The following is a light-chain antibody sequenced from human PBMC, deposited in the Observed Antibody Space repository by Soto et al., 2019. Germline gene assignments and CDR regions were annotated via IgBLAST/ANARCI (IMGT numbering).Light chain of an antibody. J-gene: IGKJ5*01. CDR1: QSVRTY. CDR3: QQLNSYPIT. CDR2: DAS. Sequence: EIVLTQSPVTLSLSPGERATLSCRASQSVRTYLAWYQVKPGQAPRLLIYDASRRASGVPARFSGSGSGTDFTLTISSLQPEDFASYHCQQLNSYPITFGQGTRLEIK. V-gene: IGKV3-11*01.